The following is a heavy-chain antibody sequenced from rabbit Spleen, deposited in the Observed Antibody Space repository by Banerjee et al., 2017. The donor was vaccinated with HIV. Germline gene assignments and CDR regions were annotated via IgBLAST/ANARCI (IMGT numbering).Heavy chain of an antibody. CDR1: EFDFSVYG. V-gene: IGHV1S47*01. CDR2: IDPVFTTT. CDR3: VREPTSGSFSSYGMDL. Sequence: QQQLVESGGGLVQPGGSLKLSCKASEFDFSVYGMSWVRQAPGKGLEWIGYIDPVFTTTYFANWVNGRFTISSHYAQNTLYLQLNSLTAADTATYFCVREPTSGSFSSYGMDLWGPGTLVTVS. J-gene: IGHJ6*01. D-gene: IGHD1-1*01.